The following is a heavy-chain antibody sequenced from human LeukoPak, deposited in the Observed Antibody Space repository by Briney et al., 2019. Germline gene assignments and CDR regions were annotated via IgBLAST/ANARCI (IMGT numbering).Heavy chain of an antibody. CDR3: AKGHNSSWYYFGY. CDR2: ITNSGNSK. CDR1: EFTFSSYS. V-gene: IGHV3-48*01. Sequence: GGSLRLSCAASEFTFSSYSMNWVRQAPGKGLEWVSYITNSGNSKSYADSVKGRFTISRDNSKNTLYLQMNNLRVEDTAVYYCAKGHNSSWYYFGYWGRGTLVTVSS. D-gene: IGHD6-13*01. J-gene: IGHJ4*02.